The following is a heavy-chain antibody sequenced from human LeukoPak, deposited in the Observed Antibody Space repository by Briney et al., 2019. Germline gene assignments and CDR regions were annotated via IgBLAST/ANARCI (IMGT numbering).Heavy chain of an antibody. D-gene: IGHD6-19*01. V-gene: IGHV1-3*01. Sequence: VSVKVSCKASGYTFTSYAMHWVRQAPGQRLEWMGWINAGNENTKYSQKFQGRVTITRDTSASAVYMELSSLRSEDTAVYYCARDPSSGRYPSGWYFDLWGRGTLVTVSS. CDR3: ARDPSSGRYPSGWYFDL. J-gene: IGHJ2*01. CDR2: INAGNENT. CDR1: GYTFTSYA.